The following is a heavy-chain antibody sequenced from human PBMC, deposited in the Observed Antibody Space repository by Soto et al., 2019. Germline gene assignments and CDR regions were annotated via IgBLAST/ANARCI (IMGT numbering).Heavy chain of an antibody. D-gene: IGHD2-15*01. Sequence: GGSLRLSCAASGFTFSDYYMSWIRQAPGKGLEWVSYISSSGSTIYYADSVKGRFTISRDNAKNSLYLQMNSLRAEDTAVYYCARDSLSIVVVVAATVVFDYWGQGTLVTVSS. CDR3: ARDSLSIVVVVAATVVFDY. CDR2: ISSSGSTI. CDR1: GFTFSDYY. V-gene: IGHV3-11*01. J-gene: IGHJ4*02.